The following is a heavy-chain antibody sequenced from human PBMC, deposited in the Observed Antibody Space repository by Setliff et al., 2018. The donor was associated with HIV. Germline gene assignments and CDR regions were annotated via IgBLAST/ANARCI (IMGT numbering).Heavy chain of an antibody. CDR2: IYHTGST. D-gene: IGHD3-10*01. CDR3: ARNLWFGGNRYFDY. J-gene: IGHJ4*02. CDR1: GGSINSTSYY. Sequence: SETLSLTCTASGGSINSTSYYWGWIRQPPGNGLEWIGSIYHTGSTYYKPSLKSRVTISVDTSKNQFSLKLSSVTAADTAVYYCARNLWFGGNRYFDYWGQGALVTVSS. V-gene: IGHV4-39*07.